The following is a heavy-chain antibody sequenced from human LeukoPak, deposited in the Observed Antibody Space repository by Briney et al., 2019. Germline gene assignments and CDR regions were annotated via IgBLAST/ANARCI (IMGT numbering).Heavy chain of an antibody. CDR1: GFTFSSYA. V-gene: IGHV3-30-3*01. CDR2: ISYDGSNK. Sequence: GGSLRLSCAASGFTFSSYAMHWVRQAPGKGLEWVAVISYDGSNKYYADSVKGRFTISRDNSKNTLYLQMNSLRAEDTAVYYCAGGSHLYSSSWYWGQGTLVTVSS. CDR3: AGGSHLYSSSWY. D-gene: IGHD6-13*01. J-gene: IGHJ4*02.